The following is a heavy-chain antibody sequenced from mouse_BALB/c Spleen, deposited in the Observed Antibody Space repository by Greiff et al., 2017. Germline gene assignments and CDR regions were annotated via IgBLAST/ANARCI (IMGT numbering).Heavy chain of an antibody. CDR3: AREPYCGSSGYYFDY. V-gene: IGHV1S34*01. J-gene: IGHJ2*01. CDR1: GYSFTGYY. D-gene: IGHD1-1*01. CDR2: ISCYNGAT. Sequence: LVKTGASVKISCKASGYSFTGYYMHWVKQSHGKSLEWIGYISCYNGATSYNQKFKGKATFTVDTSSSTAYMQFNSLTSEDSAVYYCAREPYCGSSGYYFDYWGQGTTLTVSA.